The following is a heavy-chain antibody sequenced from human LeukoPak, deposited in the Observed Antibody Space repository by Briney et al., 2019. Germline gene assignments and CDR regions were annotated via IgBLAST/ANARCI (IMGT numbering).Heavy chain of an antibody. J-gene: IGHJ4*02. D-gene: IGHD2-21*02. CDR1: GYTFTSYG. CDR3: ARPSKAYCGGDCPDYFDY. CDR2: ISAYNGNT. V-gene: IGHV1-18*01. Sequence: ASVKVSCKASGYTFTSYGISWVRQAPGQGLEWVGWISAYNGNTNYAQKLQGRVTMTTDTSTSTAYMELRSLRSDDTAVYYCARPSKAYCGGDCPDYFDYWGQGTLVTVSS.